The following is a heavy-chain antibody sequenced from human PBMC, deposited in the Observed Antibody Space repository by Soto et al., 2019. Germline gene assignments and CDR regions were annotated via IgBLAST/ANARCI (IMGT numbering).Heavy chain of an antibody. Sequence: QSLKISCKGCGDSFTSYRIGRVRQMHGKGLEWMGIIYPGDSDTRYSPSFKGQVTISADKSISTAYLQWSSLKASDTAMYYCARSVYDSSGYWRHDAFDIWVQGTIVTVSS. CDR1: GDSFTSYR. CDR3: ARSVYDSSGYWRHDAFDI. J-gene: IGHJ3*02. V-gene: IGHV5-51*01. D-gene: IGHD3-22*01. CDR2: IYPGDSDT.